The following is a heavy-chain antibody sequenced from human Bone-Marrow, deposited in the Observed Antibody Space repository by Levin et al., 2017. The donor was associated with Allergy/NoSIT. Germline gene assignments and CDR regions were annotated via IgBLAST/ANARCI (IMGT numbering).Heavy chain of an antibody. CDR3: VRTWGRHSGYVAGE. CDR2: IYYNGET. Sequence: TSSETLSLTCSVSGASINAYYWGWFRQPPGKGPEWVGHIYYNGETDYNPSLESRVTMSVGTSRDQFSLKLKSVTAADTAVYYCVRTWGRHSGYVAGEWGQGIRVTVTS. D-gene: IGHD5-12*01. J-gene: IGHJ4*02. CDR1: GASINAYY. V-gene: IGHV4-59*01.